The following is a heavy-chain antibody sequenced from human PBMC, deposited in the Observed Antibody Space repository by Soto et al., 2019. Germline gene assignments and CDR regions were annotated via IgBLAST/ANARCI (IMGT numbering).Heavy chain of an antibody. V-gene: IGHV4-39*01. CDR1: GGSISSSSYY. CDR2: IYYSGST. Sequence: PSEILSLTCTVSGGSISSSSYYWGWIRQPPGKGLEWIGSIYYSGSTYYNPSLKSRVTISVDTSKNQFSLKLSPVTAADTAVYYCARHWRDIVLMVYANNWFDPWGQGTLVTVSS. J-gene: IGHJ5*02. D-gene: IGHD2-8*01. CDR3: ARHWRDIVLMVYANNWFDP.